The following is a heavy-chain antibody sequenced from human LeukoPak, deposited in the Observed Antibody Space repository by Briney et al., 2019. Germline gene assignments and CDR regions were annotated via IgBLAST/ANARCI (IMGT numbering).Heavy chain of an antibody. J-gene: IGHJ4*02. CDR1: GGSISTSNYY. CDR3: AQAALRATPLPFDY. V-gene: IGHV3-23*01. D-gene: IGHD4-17*01. Sequence: ETLSLTCTVSGGSISTSNYYWGWIRQPPGKGLEWVSAISGSGGSTYYADSVKGRFTISRDNSKNTLYLQMISLRAEDTAVYYCAQAALRATPLPFDYWGQGTLVTVSS. CDR2: ISGSGGST.